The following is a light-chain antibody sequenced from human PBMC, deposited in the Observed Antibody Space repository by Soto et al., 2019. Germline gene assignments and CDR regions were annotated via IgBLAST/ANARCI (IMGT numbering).Light chain of an antibody. V-gene: IGKV3-15*01. CDR2: GAS. CDR1: QSVSSN. Sequence: EIVMTQSPATLSVSPGERATLSCRASQSVSSNLAWYQQKPGQAPRLLLYGASTRATGIPARFSGSGSATEFTRTISSLQSEDFAVYYCQQYNNWPRTFGQGTKVEIK. J-gene: IGKJ1*01. CDR3: QQYNNWPRT.